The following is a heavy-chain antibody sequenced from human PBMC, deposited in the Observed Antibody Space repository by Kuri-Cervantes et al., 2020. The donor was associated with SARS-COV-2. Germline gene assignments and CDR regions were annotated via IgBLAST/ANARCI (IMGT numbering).Heavy chain of an antibody. CDR3: VRHKAAAGIVAPD. J-gene: IGHJ4*02. CDR1: GFTFSNSD. V-gene: IGHV3-19*01. Sequence: GESLKISCAASGFTFSNSDMNWVRQAPGKGLEWVSGVSWNGSRTHYADSVKGRFIISRDNSRNFLYQQMNSLRPEDMAAYYCVRHKAAAGIVAPDWGQGTLVTVSS. CDR2: VSWNGSRT. D-gene: IGHD6-13*01.